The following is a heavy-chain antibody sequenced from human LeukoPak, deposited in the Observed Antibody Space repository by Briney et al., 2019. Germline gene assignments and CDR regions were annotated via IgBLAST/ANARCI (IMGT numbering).Heavy chain of an antibody. CDR3: SRDPRVLDY. Sequence: PGGSLRLSCTTSGFTFGESAMTWVRQAPGKGLEWVAFITRRDHGGATEYAASVKGRFTISRDESKSIVYLQMDSLKTEDTAMYYCSRDPRVLDYWGQGTLVTVSS. V-gene: IGHV3-49*04. J-gene: IGHJ4*02. CDR1: GFTFGESA. CDR2: ITRRDHGGAT.